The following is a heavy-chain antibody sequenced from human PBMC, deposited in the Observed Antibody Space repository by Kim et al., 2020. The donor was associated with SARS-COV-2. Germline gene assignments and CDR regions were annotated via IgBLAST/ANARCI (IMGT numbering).Heavy chain of an antibody. CDR1: GFTFTNYG. D-gene: IGHD3-16*02. J-gene: IGHJ4*02. V-gene: IGHV3-30*18. CDR2: ILHDGTNK. Sequence: GGSLRLSCAASGFTFTNYGIHWVRQAPGKGLEWVASILHDGTNKYYAESVKGRFTISKDNSKNTLYLQMNSLRGEDTAVYYCAKQGYETSVVTSYLDHWGQGTLVAVSS. CDR3: AKQGYETSVVTSYLDH.